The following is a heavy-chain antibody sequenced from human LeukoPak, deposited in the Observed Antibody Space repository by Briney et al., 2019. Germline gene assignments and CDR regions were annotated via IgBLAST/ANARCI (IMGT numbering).Heavy chain of an antibody. CDR3: ARGGVQLEQLDAFDI. D-gene: IGHD1/OR15-1a*01. J-gene: IGHJ3*02. Sequence: ASVKVSCKASGGTFSSYAISWVRQAPGQGLEWMGGIIPIFGTANYAQKFQGRVTITADESTSTAYMELSSLRSEDTAVYYCARGGVQLEQLDAFDIWGQGTMVTVSS. V-gene: IGHV1-69*13. CDR2: IIPIFGTA. CDR1: GGTFSSYA.